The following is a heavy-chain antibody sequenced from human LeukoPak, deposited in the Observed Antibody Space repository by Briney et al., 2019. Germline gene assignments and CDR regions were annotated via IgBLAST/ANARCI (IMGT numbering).Heavy chain of an antibody. D-gene: IGHD2-21*01. V-gene: IGHV4-34*01. CDR1: GGSFSGYY. CDR3: ARGAIPYPRRQGWFDP. Sequence: PSETLSLTCAVYGGSFSGYYWSWIRQPPGKGLEWIGETNHSGSTNYNPSLKSRVTISVDTSKNQFSLKLSSVTAADTAVYYCARGAIPYPRRQGWFDPWGQGTLVTVSS. J-gene: IGHJ5*02. CDR2: TNHSGST.